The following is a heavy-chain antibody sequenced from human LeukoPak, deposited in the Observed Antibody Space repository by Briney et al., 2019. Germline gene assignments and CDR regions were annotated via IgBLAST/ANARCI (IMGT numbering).Heavy chain of an antibody. CDR2: ISYDGSIK. V-gene: IGHV3-30-3*01. J-gene: IGHJ4*02. D-gene: IGHD1-1*01. CDR3: ARDPGTVSDY. Sequence: PGRSLRLSCAASGFTFSSYAMHWVRQAPGKGLEWVAVISYDGSIKYYADSVKGRFTISRDNAKNSLYLQMNSLRAEDTAVYYCARDPGTVSDYWGQGTLVTVSS. CDR1: GFTFSSYA.